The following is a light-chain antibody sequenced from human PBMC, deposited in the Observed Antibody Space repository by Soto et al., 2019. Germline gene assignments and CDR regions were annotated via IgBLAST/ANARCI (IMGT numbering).Light chain of an antibody. CDR1: QSLNGN. CDR2: RAS. CDR3: QQYNYWPS. J-gene: IGKJ1*01. V-gene: IGKV3-15*01. Sequence: EILMTQSPATLSVSPGERATLSCRASQSLNGNLAWYQQKPGQAPRLLISRASTRATDIPARFTGSGSGTDFTLTIHSLQSEDFPVYYCQQYNYWPSFGQGTKVEIK.